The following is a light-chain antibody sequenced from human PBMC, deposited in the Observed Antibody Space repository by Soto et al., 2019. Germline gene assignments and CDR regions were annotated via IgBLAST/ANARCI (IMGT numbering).Light chain of an antibody. CDR2: DVN. V-gene: IGLV2-14*01. CDR3: ISYASGSSHVV. J-gene: IGLJ2*01. Sequence: QSALTQPASVSGSPGQSITLSCTGTSSDIGCYDYVSWYQRHPGKAPKLIIYDVNNRPSGVSNRFSGSKSGNTASLTISGLQAEDEADYYCISYASGSSHVVFGGGTKLTVL. CDR1: SSDIGCYDY.